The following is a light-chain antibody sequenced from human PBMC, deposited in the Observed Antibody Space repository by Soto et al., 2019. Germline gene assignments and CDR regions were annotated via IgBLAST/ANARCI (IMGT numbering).Light chain of an antibody. CDR3: KQYNNWPPAT. V-gene: IGKV3-15*01. J-gene: IGKJ1*01. Sequence: EIVMTQSPATLSVTPGERATLSCRASQSVSSNLAWYQQKPGQAPRLLIYGASTRATGIPARFSGSGSGTEFTLTISSLQSEDFAVYYCKQYNNWPPATFGQGPKVDIK. CDR1: QSVSSN. CDR2: GAS.